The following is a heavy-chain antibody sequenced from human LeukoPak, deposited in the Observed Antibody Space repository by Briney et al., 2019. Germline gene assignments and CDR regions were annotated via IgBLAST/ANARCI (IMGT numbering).Heavy chain of an antibody. D-gene: IGHD3-10*01. CDR2: IQHEGGWNQ. CDR1: GCTFDDYA. V-gene: IGHV3-30*02. J-gene: IGHJ4*02. CDR3: AKDKEYASGSYPIES. Sequence: PGGSLRLSCAASGCTFDDYAMHWVRQAPGKGLEWVAFIQHEGGWNQYYAESVKGRFTISRDNSKKTLYLQMTSLRAEDAAVYYCAKDKEYASGSYPIESWGQGTLVTVSS.